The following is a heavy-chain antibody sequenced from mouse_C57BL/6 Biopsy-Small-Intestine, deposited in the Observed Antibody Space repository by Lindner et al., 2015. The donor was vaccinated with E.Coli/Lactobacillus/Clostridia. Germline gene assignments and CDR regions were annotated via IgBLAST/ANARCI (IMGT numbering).Heavy chain of an antibody. Sequence: VQLQESGPELVKPGASVKISCKASGYAFSSSWMNWLKQRPGEGLEWIGRIYPGDGDTHYNGKFKDKATLTADKSSNTVYMRLSSLTSEDSAIYYCARLWGGYFDVWGTGTTVTVSS. V-gene: IGHV1-82*01. CDR1: GYAFSSSW. CDR3: ARLWGGYFDV. D-gene: IGHD4-1*01. J-gene: IGHJ1*03. CDR2: IYPGDGDT.